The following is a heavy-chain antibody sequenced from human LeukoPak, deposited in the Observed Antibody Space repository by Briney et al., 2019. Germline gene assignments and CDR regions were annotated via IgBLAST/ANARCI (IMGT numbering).Heavy chain of an antibody. V-gene: IGHV3-48*03. J-gene: IGHJ6*03. CDR3: ATRNYDSSGYYHFYYYYYMDV. CDR1: GFTFSSYE. D-gene: IGHD3-22*01. Sequence: PGGSLRLSCAASGFTFSSYEMNWVRQAPGKGLEWVSYISSSGSTIYYADSVKGRFTISRDNAKNSLYLQMNSLRAEDTAVYYCATRNYDSSGYYHFYYYYYMDVWGKGTTVTISS. CDR2: ISSSGSTI.